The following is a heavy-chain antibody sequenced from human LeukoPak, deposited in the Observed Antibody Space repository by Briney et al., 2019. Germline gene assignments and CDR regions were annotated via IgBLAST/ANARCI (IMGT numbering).Heavy chain of an antibody. Sequence: SETLSLTCAVYGGSFSGYYWSWICQPPGKGLEWIGEINHSGSTNYNPSLKSRVTISVDTSKNQFSLKLSSVTAADTAVYYCARGEDTAMGAPFDSWGKGASVTVSS. V-gene: IGHV4-34*01. CDR1: GGSFSGYY. CDR3: ARGEDTAMGAPFDS. D-gene: IGHD5-18*01. J-gene: IGHJ4*02. CDR2: INHSGST.